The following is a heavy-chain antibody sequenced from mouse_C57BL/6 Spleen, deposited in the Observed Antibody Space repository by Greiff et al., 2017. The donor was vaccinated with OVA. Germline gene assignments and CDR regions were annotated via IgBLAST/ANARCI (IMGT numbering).Heavy chain of an antibody. CDR1: GYSFTGYY. V-gene: IGHV1-42*01. Sequence: VQLQQSGPELVKPGASVKISCKASGYSFTGYYMNWVKQSPEKSLEWIGEINPSTGGTTYNQKFKAKATLTVDKSSSTAYMQLSSLTSEDSAVYFCARGTRNFDYWGQGTTLTVSS. CDR2: INPSTGGT. J-gene: IGHJ2*01. D-gene: IGHD2-14*01. CDR3: ARGTRNFDY.